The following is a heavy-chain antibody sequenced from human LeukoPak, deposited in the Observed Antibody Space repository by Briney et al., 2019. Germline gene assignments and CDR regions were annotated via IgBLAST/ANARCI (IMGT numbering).Heavy chain of an antibody. J-gene: IGHJ6*02. CDR3: AKDGHYYGMDV. V-gene: IGHV3-21*01. CDR1: GFTFSSYS. Sequence: GGSLRLSSAASGFTFSSYSMNWVRQAPGKGLEWVSSISSSSSYIYYADSVKGRFTISRDNSKNTLYLQMNSLRAEDTAVYYCAKDGHYYGMDVWGQGTTVTVSS. CDR2: ISSSSSYI.